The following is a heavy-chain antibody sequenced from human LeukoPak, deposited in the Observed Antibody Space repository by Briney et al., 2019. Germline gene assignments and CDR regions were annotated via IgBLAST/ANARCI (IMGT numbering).Heavy chain of an antibody. Sequence: TGGSLRLSCVASGFTFTNAWMSWFRQAPGKGLEWVSGISWNSGSIGYADSVKGRFTISRDNAKNSLYLQMNSLRAEDTALYYCAKDTISKSSGFDYWGQGTLVTVSS. CDR1: GFTFTNAW. V-gene: IGHV3-9*01. D-gene: IGHD2/OR15-2a*01. CDR2: ISWNSGSI. J-gene: IGHJ4*02. CDR3: AKDTISKSSGFDY.